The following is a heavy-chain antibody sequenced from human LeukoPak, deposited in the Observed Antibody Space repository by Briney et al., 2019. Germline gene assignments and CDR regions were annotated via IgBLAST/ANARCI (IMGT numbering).Heavy chain of an antibody. CDR3: ARDGDILTGRAPDY. Sequence: GASVKVSCKASGYTFTGYYMHWVRQAPGQGLEWMGWINPNSGGTNYAQKFQGRVTMTRDTSISTAYMELSRLRSDDTAVYYCARDGDILTGRAPDYWGQGTLVTVSS. CDR2: INPNSGGT. CDR1: GYTFTGYY. V-gene: IGHV1-2*02. D-gene: IGHD3-9*01. J-gene: IGHJ4*02.